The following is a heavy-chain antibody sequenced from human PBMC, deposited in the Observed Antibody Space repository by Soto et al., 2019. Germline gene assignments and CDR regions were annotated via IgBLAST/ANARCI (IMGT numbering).Heavy chain of an antibody. D-gene: IGHD3-22*01. Sequence: QVQLVQSGAEVKKPGSSVKVSCKASGGTFSSYAISWVRQAPGQGLEWMGGIIPIFGTANYAQKFQGRVTITGDESTSTAYMELSSLRSEDTAVYYCARDYYDSSGATPQNWFDPWGQGTLVTVSS. V-gene: IGHV1-69*01. CDR1: GGTFSSYA. CDR3: ARDYYDSSGATPQNWFDP. CDR2: IIPIFGTA. J-gene: IGHJ5*02.